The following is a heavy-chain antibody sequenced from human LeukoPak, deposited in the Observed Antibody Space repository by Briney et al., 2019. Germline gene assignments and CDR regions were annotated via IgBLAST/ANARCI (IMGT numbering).Heavy chain of an antibody. CDR1: GFTFSSCS. J-gene: IGHJ4*02. V-gene: IGHV3-21*04. D-gene: IGHD6-19*01. Sequence: PGGSLRLSCAASGFTFSSCSMNWVRQAPGKGLEWVSSISSSSSYIYYADSVKGRFTISRDNAKNSLYLQMNSLRAEDTAVYYCARDRGSYSSGWYREGYFDYWGQGTLVTVSS. CDR2: ISSSSSYI. CDR3: ARDRGSYSSGWYREGYFDY.